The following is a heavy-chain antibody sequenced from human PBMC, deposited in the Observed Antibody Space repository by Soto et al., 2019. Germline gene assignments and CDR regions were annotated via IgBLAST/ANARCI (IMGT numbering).Heavy chain of an antibody. J-gene: IGHJ3*02. CDR1: GFTFSGYA. V-gene: IGHV3-23*01. CDR2: ISGSGGST. Sequence: EVQLLESGGGLVQPGGSLRLSCAASGFTFSGYAMNWVRQAPGKGLEWVSSISGSGGSTYYADSVKGRFTISRDNSKNTLYLQMKRLRAEDTALYYCAKEWAAEWEQPKDGFDIWGQGTMVTVSS. D-gene: IGHD1-26*01. CDR3: AKEWAAEWEQPKDGFDI.